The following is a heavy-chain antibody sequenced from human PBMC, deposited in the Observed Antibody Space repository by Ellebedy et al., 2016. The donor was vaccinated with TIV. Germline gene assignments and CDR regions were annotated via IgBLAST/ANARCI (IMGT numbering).Heavy chain of an antibody. J-gene: IGHJ6*02. CDR3: AKVLQITTMVRGVRYYYYYYGMDV. CDR1: GFTFSSYA. V-gene: IGHV3-23*01. Sequence: GGSLRLXCAASGFTFSSYAMSWVRQAPGKGLEWVSAISGSGGSTYYADSVKGRFTISRDNSKNTLYLQMNSLRAEDTAVYYCAKVLQITTMVRGVRYYYYYYGMDVWGQGTTVTVSS. D-gene: IGHD3-10*01. CDR2: ISGSGGST.